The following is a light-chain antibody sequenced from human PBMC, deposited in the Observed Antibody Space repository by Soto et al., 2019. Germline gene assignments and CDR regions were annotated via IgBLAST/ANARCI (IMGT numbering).Light chain of an antibody. Sequence: QSVLTQPPSASGTPGQRVTISCSGSNSNIGRNTVNWYQQLPGAAPNLLIYSNNERPSGVPDRFSGSKSGTSASLAISGLQSEDEADYYCAAWDESPNVPVFGGGTTLTVL. CDR3: AAWDESPNVPV. CDR2: SNN. V-gene: IGLV1-44*01. CDR1: NSNIGRNT. J-gene: IGLJ2*01.